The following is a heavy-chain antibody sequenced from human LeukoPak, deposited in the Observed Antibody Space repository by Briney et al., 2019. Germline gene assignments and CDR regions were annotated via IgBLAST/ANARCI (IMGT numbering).Heavy chain of an antibody. CDR3: ATLYSGSYGGDWFDP. CDR1: GGSISSGGYY. CDR2: IYHSGST. J-gene: IGHJ5*02. V-gene: IGHV4-30-2*01. Sequence: SETLSLTCTVSGGSISSGGYYWSWIRQPPGKGLEWIGYIYHSGSTYYNPSLKSRVTISVDRSKNQFSLKLSSVTAADTAVYYCATLYSGSYGGDWFDPWGQGTLVTVS. D-gene: IGHD1-26*01.